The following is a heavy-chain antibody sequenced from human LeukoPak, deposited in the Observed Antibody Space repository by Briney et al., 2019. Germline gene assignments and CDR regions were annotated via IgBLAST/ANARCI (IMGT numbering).Heavy chain of an antibody. Sequence: SETLSLTCTVSGGSISSSSYYWGWIRQPPGTGLEWIGSIYYSGSTYYNPSLKSRVTISVDTSKNQFSLKLSSVTAADTAVYYCARPVYYDSSGYYANAFDIWGQGTMVTVSS. J-gene: IGHJ3*02. D-gene: IGHD3-22*01. V-gene: IGHV4-39*01. CDR3: ARPVYYDSSGYYANAFDI. CDR1: GGSISSSSYY. CDR2: IYYSGST.